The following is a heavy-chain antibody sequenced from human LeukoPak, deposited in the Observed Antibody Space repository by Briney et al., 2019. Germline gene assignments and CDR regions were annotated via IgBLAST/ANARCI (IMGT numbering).Heavy chain of an antibody. V-gene: IGHV3-30*18. J-gene: IGHJ4*02. CDR3: AKDNFDY. CDR2: ISYDGSNK. CDR1: GFTFSSYG. Sequence: PGRSLGLSCAASGFTFSSYGMHWVRQAPGKGLEWVAVISYDGSNKYYADSVKGRFTISRDNSKNTLYLQMNSLRAEDTAVYYCAKDNFDYWGQGTLVTVSS.